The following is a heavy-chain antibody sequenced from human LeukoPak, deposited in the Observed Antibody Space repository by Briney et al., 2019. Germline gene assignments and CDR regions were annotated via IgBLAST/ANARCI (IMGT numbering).Heavy chain of an antibody. V-gene: IGHV4-34*01. CDR1: GGSFSGYY. D-gene: IGHD3-22*01. CDR2: INHSGST. Sequence: PSETLSLTCAVYGGSFSGYYWSWIRQPPGKGLEWIGEINHSGSTNYNPSLKSRVTISVDTSKNQFSLKLSSVTAADTAVYYCARGVVVISENWFDPWGQGTPVTVSS. CDR3: ARGVVVISENWFDP. J-gene: IGHJ5*02.